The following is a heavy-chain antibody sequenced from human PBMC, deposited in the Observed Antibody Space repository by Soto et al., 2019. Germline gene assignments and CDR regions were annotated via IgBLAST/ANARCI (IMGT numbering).Heavy chain of an antibody. J-gene: IGHJ4*02. CDR3: ARDGSGWATSVDY. Sequence: QVQLVESGGGLVKPGGSLTRSCAASGFTFSDYYMSWLRQSPGKGLEWVSYISSTGSYTNYADSVEGRFTTSRDNAKTSLYLQMTSLRAEDTAVYYCARDGSGWATSVDYWGQGSLVNVSS. CDR2: ISSTGSYT. V-gene: IGHV3-11*05. CDR1: GFTFSDYY. D-gene: IGHD6-19*01.